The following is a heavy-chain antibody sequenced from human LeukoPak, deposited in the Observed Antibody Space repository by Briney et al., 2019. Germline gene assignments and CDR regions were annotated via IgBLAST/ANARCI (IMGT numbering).Heavy chain of an antibody. CDR3: ARDRPHSITGTTGSGY. J-gene: IGHJ4*02. Sequence: GGSLRLSCAASGFTFSSYSMNWVRQAPGKGLEWVSSISSSSSYIYYADSVKGRFTISRDNAKNSLYLQMNSLRAEDTAVYYCARDRPHSITGTTGSGYWGQGTLVTVSS. CDR2: ISSSSSYI. D-gene: IGHD1-7*01. V-gene: IGHV3-21*01. CDR1: GFTFSSYS.